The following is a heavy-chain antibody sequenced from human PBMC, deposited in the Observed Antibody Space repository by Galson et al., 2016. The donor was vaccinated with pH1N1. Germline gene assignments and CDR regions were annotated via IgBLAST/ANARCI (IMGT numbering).Heavy chain of an antibody. CDR1: GYSFTTSW. J-gene: IGHJ4*02. V-gene: IGHV5-51*01. CDR3: ARHENYGSGSLDY. Sequence: QSGAEVKKSGESLKISCKVSGYSFTTSWIGWVRQMPGKGLEWMGIIYPGDSDAIYSPSFEGQGTMPVDKSISTASLQWTTLKASDTALYFCARHENYGSGSLDYWGQGTLVTVSS. D-gene: IGHD3-10*01. CDR2: IYPGDSDA.